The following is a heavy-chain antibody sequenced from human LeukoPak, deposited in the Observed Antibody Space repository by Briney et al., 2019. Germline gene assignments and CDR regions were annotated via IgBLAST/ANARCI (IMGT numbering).Heavy chain of an antibody. CDR3: ARRSPGWELLGYYYYYGMDV. CDR1: GYTFTSYD. J-gene: IGHJ6*02. Sequence: ASVKVSCKASGYTFTSYDINWVRQATGQGLEWMGWMNPNSGNTGYAQKFQGRVTMTRSTSISTAYMELSSLRSEDTAVYYCARRSPGWELLGYYYYYGMDVWGQGTTVTVSS. V-gene: IGHV1-8*01. CDR2: MNPNSGNT. D-gene: IGHD1-26*01.